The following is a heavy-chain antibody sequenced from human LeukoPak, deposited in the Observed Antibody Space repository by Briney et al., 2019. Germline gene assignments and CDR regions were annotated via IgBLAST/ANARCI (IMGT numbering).Heavy chain of an antibody. CDR1: GYTFTSYG. D-gene: IGHD6-13*01. Sequence: ASVKVSCKASGYTFTSYGISWVRQAPGQGLEWMGWISAYNGNTKYSQKFQGRVTITRDTSASTAYMELSSLRSEDTAVYYCARPAAGKGELTCFDYWGQGTLVTVSS. CDR3: ARPAAGKGELTCFDY. J-gene: IGHJ4*02. CDR2: ISAYNGNT. V-gene: IGHV1-18*01.